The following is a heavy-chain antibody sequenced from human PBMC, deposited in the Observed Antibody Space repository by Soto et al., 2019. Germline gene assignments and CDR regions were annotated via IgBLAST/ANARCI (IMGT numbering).Heavy chain of an antibody. J-gene: IGHJ4*02. D-gene: IGHD2-2*01. CDR3: AYHPRGGYYLDY. CDR2: INPIFDTA. Sequence: QVQLVQSGAEVKKLGSSVKVSCKASGGTFSSCAISWVRQAPGQGLEWMGVINPIFDTANYAQKFQGRVTITADESTGTAYMELSSLRSDDTAVYYFAYHPRGGYYLDYLGQGALVTVSS. CDR1: GGTFSSCA. V-gene: IGHV1-69*12.